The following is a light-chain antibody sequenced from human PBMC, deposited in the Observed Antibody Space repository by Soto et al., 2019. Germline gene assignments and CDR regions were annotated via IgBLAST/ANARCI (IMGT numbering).Light chain of an antibody. CDR3: QHRYNCTLR. J-gene: IGKJ4*02. Sequence: EVVLTQSPVTLSLSPGEKATLSCRASQDINTYLGWYQQKPGQPPRLLMYDASNRASGVAARFGGSGSGTDFTLNIDTLESDDVAMYYCQHRYNCTLRFGAGTRVEIK. CDR2: DAS. CDR1: QDINTY. V-gene: IGKV3-11*01.